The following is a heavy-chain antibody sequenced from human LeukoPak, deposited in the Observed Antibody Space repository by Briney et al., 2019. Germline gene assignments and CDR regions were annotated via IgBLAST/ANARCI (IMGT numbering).Heavy chain of an antibody. D-gene: IGHD3-22*01. CDR3: ASAYYYDSSGEKFYYYYYGMDV. CDR1: GGTFSSYA. J-gene: IGHJ6*02. V-gene: IGHV1-69*13. Sequence: ASVKVSCTASGGTFSSYAISWVRQAPGQGLEWMGGIIPIFGTANYAQKFQGRVTITADESTSTAYMELSSLRSEDTAVYYCASAYYYDSSGEKFYYYYYGMDVWGQGTTVTVSS. CDR2: IIPIFGTA.